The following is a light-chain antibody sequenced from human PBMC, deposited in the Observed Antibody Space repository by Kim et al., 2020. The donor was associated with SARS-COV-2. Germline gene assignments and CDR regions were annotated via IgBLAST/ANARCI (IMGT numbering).Light chain of an antibody. V-gene: IGLV3-1*01. CDR2: QDD. Sequence: VSPGQTASITCSGDDLGDKYTCWYQQKPGQSPLLVIYQDDRRPSGIPVRFSGSNSGNTATLTISGTQAMDEADYYCQTWDGITAVFGGGTQVTVL. J-gene: IGLJ3*02. CDR3: QTWDGITAV. CDR1: DLGDKY.